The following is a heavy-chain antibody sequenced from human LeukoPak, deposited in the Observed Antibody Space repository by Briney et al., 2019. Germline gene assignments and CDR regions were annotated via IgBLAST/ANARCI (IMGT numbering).Heavy chain of an antibody. CDR3: ASKDFWSRGMDV. V-gene: IGHV1-8*01. CDR1: GYTFTSYD. Sequence: ASVKVSCKASGYTFTSYDINWVRQATGQGLEWMGWMNPNSGNTGYAQKFQGRVTMTRNTSISTAYMELSSLRSEDTAVYYCASKDFWSRGMDVWGQGTTVTVSS. J-gene: IGHJ6*02. D-gene: IGHD3-3*01. CDR2: MNPNSGNT.